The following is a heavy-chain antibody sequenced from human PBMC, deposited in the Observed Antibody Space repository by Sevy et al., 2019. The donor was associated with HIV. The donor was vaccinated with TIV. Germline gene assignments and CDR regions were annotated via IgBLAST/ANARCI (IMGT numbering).Heavy chain of an antibody. CDR1: GVTFSTYE. D-gene: IGHD3-16*01. V-gene: IGHV3-48*03. Sequence: GGSLRLSCAASGVTFSTYEMNWVRQAPGKGLEWVSYISSTGTTIYYADSVKGRFTISRDNAKNSLYLQMHSLRAEESAVYYCARGAWGGIDYWGQGTLVTVSS. CDR3: ARGAWGGIDY. CDR2: ISSTGTTI. J-gene: IGHJ4*02.